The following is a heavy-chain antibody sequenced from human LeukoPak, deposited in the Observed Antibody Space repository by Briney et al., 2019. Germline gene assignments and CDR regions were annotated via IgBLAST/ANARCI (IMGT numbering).Heavy chain of an antibody. J-gene: IGHJ3*02. CDR2: IYYSGST. V-gene: IGHV4-39*01. Sequence: SETLSLTCAVYGGSFSGYYWGWIRQPPGKGLEWIGSIYYSGSTYYNPSLKSRVTISVDTSKNQFSLKLSSVTAADTAVYYCARHSSSWYPIKGAFDIWGQGTMVTVSS. CDR3: ARHSSSWYPIKGAFDI. CDR1: GGSFSGYY. D-gene: IGHD6-13*01.